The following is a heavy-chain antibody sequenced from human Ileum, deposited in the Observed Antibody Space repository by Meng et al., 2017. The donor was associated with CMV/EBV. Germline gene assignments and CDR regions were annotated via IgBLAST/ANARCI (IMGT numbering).Heavy chain of an antibody. CDR1: GFTFSRYA. CDR2: ISYDGSNK. Sequence: ASGFTFSRYAMHWVRQAPGKGLEWVAVISYDGSNKYYADSVKGRFTISRDNSKNTLYLQMNSLRAEDTAVYYCARGLKGVALDAFDIWGQGTMVTVSS. J-gene: IGHJ3*02. CDR3: ARGLKGVALDAFDI. V-gene: IGHV3-30*04. D-gene: IGHD2-15*01.